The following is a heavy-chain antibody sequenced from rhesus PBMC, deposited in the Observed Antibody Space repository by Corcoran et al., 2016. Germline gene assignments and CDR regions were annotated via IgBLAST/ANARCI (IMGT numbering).Heavy chain of an antibody. CDR1: GFTFGSYA. V-gene: IGHV1-198*02. J-gene: IGHJ4*01. CDR3: ARGGGSNYYSDY. D-gene: IGHD4-23*01. CDR2: IITLVVIT. Sequence: QVQLVQSGAEVKKPGASVKVSCKASGFTFGSYAISRVRQAPGQWLEWMGVIITLVVITNYEEKFQGRVTITADTSTSTAYMELSSLRSEDTAVYYCARGGGSNYYSDYWGQGVLVTVSS.